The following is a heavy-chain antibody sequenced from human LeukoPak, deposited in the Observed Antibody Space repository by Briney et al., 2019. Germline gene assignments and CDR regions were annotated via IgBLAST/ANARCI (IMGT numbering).Heavy chain of an antibody. CDR3: AKAPFKWLVFDY. J-gene: IGHJ4*02. D-gene: IGHD6-19*01. CDR1: GFTFSSYA. Sequence: GGSLRLSCAASGFTFSSYAMSWVRQAPGKGLEWVSAISGSGDSTYYADSVKGRFTISRDNSKNTLYLQMNSLRAEDTAVYYCAKAPFKWLVFDYWGQGTLVTVSS. CDR2: ISGSGDST. V-gene: IGHV3-23*01.